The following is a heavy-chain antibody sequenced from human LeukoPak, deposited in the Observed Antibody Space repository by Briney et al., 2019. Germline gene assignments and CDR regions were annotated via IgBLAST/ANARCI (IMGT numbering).Heavy chain of an antibody. Sequence: GGSLRLSCAVSGLTFSSLWMSWVRQAPGKGLEWVSAMSGSGDNTYYADSVKGRFTISRDNSKNTLYLQMNSLRAEDTAVYYCAKSRAGYYNFDFWGQGTLVTVSS. J-gene: IGHJ4*02. CDR3: AKSRAGYYNFDF. D-gene: IGHD2-15*01. CDR1: GLTFSSLW. CDR2: MSGSGDNT. V-gene: IGHV3-23*01.